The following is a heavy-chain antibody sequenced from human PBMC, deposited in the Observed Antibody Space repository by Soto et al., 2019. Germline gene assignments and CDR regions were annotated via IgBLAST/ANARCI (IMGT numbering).Heavy chain of an antibody. Sequence: EVQLLESGGGLVQPGGSLRLSCAASGFTISSNAMYWVRQAPGKGLEWVSAISDRGDTTHYADSVKGQFTISRDTSKNTLYLQLNALRADDTAVYYCAKDKPGTTSFDYWGQGTLVTVSS. J-gene: IGHJ4*02. CDR3: AKDKPGTTSFDY. CDR2: ISDRGDTT. D-gene: IGHD1-1*01. V-gene: IGHV3-23*01. CDR1: GFTISSNA.